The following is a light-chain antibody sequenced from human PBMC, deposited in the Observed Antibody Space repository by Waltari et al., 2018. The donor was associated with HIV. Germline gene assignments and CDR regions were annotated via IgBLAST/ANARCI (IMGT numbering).Light chain of an antibody. V-gene: IGKV3-11*01. CDR3: QQRSKT. Sequence: EIVLAQSPDTLSLSPGERATLSCRAAQSISNYLAWYQHKPGQPPRLLIYDASKRATGIPARFSGSGSEKDFTLTISSLEPEDFAIYYCQQRSKTFGGGTKVEMK. J-gene: IGKJ4*01. CDR2: DAS. CDR1: QSISNY.